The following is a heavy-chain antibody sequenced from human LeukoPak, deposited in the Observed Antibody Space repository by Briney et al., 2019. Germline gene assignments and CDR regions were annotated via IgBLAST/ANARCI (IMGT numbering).Heavy chain of an antibody. CDR3: ARDSAYYDILTGPRAFDI. J-gene: IGHJ3*02. Sequence: ASVKVSCKASGGTFSSYAISWVRQAPGQGLEWMGGVIPIFGTANYAQKFQGRVTITTDESTSTAYMELSSLRSEDTAVYYCARDSAYYDILTGPRAFDIWDQGTMVTVSS. CDR2: VIPIFGTA. V-gene: IGHV1-69*05. CDR1: GGTFSSYA. D-gene: IGHD3-9*01.